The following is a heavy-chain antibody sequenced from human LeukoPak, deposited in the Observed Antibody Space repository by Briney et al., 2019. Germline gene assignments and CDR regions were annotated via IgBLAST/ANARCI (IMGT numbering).Heavy chain of an antibody. V-gene: IGHV4-61*02. CDR3: ASEVIAVAAALGFDYYYYMDV. J-gene: IGHJ6*03. CDR1: GGSISSGCYY. D-gene: IGHD6-19*01. CDR2: IYTSGST. Sequence: PSETLSLTCTVSGGSISSGCYYWSWIRQPAGKGLEWIGRIYTSGSTNYNPSLKSRVTISVDTSKNQFSLKLSSVTAADTAVYYCASEVIAVAAALGFDYYYYMDVWGKGTTVTVSS.